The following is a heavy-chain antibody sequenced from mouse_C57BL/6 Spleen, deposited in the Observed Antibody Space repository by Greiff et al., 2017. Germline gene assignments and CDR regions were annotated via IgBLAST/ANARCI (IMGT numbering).Heavy chain of an antibody. Sequence: EVQGVESVAELVRPGASVKLSCTASGFNIKNTYMHWVKQRPEQGLEWIGRIDPANGNTKYAPKFQGKATITADTSSNTAYLQLSSLTSEDTAIYYCARDYYGSGYAMDYWGQGTSVTVSS. V-gene: IGHV14-3*01. CDR1: GFNIKNTY. D-gene: IGHD1-1*01. CDR3: ARDYYGSGYAMDY. CDR2: IDPANGNT. J-gene: IGHJ4*01.